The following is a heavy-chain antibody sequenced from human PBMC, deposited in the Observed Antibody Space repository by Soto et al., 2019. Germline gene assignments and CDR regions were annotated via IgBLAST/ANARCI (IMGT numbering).Heavy chain of an antibody. CDR1: GGSISSYY. V-gene: IGHV4-59*12. CDR2: VYYSGKT. CDR3: ARGARFGDRRYMDV. J-gene: IGHJ6*03. Sequence: SETLSLTCTVSGGSISSYYWFWIRQSPGRGLEWIGYVYYSGKTNYNPSLGSRVTISVETSQNQFSLRLNSVTAAEPAGYYCARGARFGDRRYMDVWGKGTTVTVSS. D-gene: IGHD3-10*01.